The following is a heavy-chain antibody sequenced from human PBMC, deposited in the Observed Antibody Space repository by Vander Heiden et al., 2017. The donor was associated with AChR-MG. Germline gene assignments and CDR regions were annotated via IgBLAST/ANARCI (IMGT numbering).Heavy chain of an antibody. CDR3: ARGGRYMDV. J-gene: IGHJ6*03. D-gene: IGHD3-10*01. V-gene: IGHV3-13*01. CDR1: GFTFRSYD. Sequence: EVQLVESGGALVQAGGSLRLPCAASGFTFRSYDMNWVRQVTGKGLEWVSGIGTAGETYYSGSVKGRFTISRENAKNSLYLQMNSLRAGDTAAYYCARGGRYMDVWGKGTTVTVSS. CDR2: IGTAGET.